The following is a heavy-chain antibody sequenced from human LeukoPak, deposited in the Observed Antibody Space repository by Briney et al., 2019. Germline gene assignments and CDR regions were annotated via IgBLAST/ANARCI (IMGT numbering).Heavy chain of an antibody. J-gene: IGHJ3*02. Sequence: GGSLRLSCAASGFTLSTYAMNWVRQAPGKGLQWVSSIGTSGGSTFYADSVKGRFTISRDSSKNTLYLQMNSLRAEDTAVYYCARELQVVNAFDIWGQGTMVTVSS. CDR3: ARELQVVNAFDI. CDR1: GFTLSTYA. CDR2: IGTSGGST. D-gene: IGHD2-15*01. V-gene: IGHV3-23*01.